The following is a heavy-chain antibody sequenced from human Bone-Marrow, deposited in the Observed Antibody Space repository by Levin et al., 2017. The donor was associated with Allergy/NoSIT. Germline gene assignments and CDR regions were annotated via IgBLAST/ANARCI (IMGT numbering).Heavy chain of an antibody. CDR1: GFTFGDYA. Sequence: SLKISCAASGFTFGDYAMHWVRPAPGKGLEWVSGISGSSGTIGYAESVKGRFTISRDNAKNSLYLQMDSLRTEDTALYFCAKDTRVWGDSSGYHDYWGQGTLVIVSS. J-gene: IGHJ4*02. CDR3: AKDTRVWGDSSGYHDY. D-gene: IGHD3-22*01. CDR2: ISGSSGTI. V-gene: IGHV3-9*01.